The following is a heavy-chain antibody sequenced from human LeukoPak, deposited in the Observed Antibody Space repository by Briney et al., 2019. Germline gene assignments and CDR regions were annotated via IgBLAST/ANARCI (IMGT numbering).Heavy chain of an antibody. J-gene: IGHJ4*02. Sequence: GGSLRLSCAASGFTFSSYSMNWVHQAPGKGLEWVSSISSSSSYIYYADSVKGRFTISRDNAKNSLYLQMNSLRAEDTAVYYCARDGFGVVVAAMYYFDYWGQGTLVTDSS. D-gene: IGHD2-15*01. CDR1: GFTFSSYS. CDR2: ISSSSSYI. V-gene: IGHV3-21*01. CDR3: ARDGFGVVVAAMYYFDY.